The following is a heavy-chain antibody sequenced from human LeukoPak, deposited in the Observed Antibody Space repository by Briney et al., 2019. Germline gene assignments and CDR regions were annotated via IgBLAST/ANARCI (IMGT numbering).Heavy chain of an antibody. CDR2: ISAYNGNT. J-gene: IGHJ4*02. D-gene: IGHD3-10*01. CDR3: ARDLLIRGVTPLGY. Sequence: ASVKVSCKASGGTFSSYAISWVRQAPGQGLEWMGWISAYNGNTNYAQKLQGRVTMTTDTSTSTAYMELRSLRSDDTAVYYCARDLLIRGVTPLGYWGQGTLVTVSS. CDR1: GGTFSSYA. V-gene: IGHV1-18*01.